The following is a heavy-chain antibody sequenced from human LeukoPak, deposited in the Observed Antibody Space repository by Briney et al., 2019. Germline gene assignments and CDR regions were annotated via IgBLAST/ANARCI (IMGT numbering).Heavy chain of an antibody. CDR1: GGSFSGYY. D-gene: IGHD6-13*01. J-gene: IGHJ6*03. Sequence: PETLSLTCALYGGSFSGYYWSWIRRPPGEGLEWVGEIDHSGNRNYNSYLKSRVTLSVDKSKKQLSLNRSSVTCAATAVYYCARLRNSSSWLRRRAYYYYMDVWGKGTTVTISS. CDR3: ARLRNSSSWLRRRAYYYYMDV. CDR2: IDHSGNR. V-gene: IGHV4-34*01.